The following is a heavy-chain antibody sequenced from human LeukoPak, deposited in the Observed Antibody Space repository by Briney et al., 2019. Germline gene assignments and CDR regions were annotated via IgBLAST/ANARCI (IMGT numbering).Heavy chain of an antibody. V-gene: IGHV4-34*01. CDR1: GGSFSGYY. J-gene: IGHJ4*02. Sequence: SETLSLTCAVYGGSFSGYYWSWIRQPPGKGLEWIGEINHSGSTNYNPSLKSRVTISVDTSKNQFPLKLSSVTAADTAVYYCARGRITMVRGVILDYWGQGTLVTVSS. D-gene: IGHD3-10*01. CDR3: ARGRITMVRGVILDY. CDR2: INHSGST.